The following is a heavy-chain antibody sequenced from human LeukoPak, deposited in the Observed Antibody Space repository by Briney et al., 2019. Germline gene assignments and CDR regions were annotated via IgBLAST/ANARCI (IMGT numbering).Heavy chain of an antibody. V-gene: IGHV3-30*03. CDR3: ASSGSYRFDY. CDR2: ISYDGSNK. D-gene: IGHD1-26*01. J-gene: IGHJ4*02. CDR1: GFTFSSYG. Sequence: GRSLRLSCAASGFTFSSYGMHWVRQAPGKGLEWVAVISYDGSNKYYVDSVKGRFTISRDNSKNTLYLQVNSLRAEDTAVYYCASSGSYRFDYWGQGTLVTVSS.